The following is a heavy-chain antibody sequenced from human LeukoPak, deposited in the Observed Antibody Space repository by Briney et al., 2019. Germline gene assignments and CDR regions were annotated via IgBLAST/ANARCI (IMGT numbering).Heavy chain of an antibody. D-gene: IGHD3-10*01. Sequence: SETLSLTCTASGGSISSDYWSWILQPAGKGLEWIGRIYTSGSTNYNPSLKSRVTMSVDTSKNQFSLKLSSVTAADTVVYYCARDGLWFGELQFDYWGQGTLVTVS. CDR1: GGSISSDY. CDR2: IYTSGST. V-gene: IGHV4-4*07. CDR3: ARDGLWFGELQFDY. J-gene: IGHJ4*02.